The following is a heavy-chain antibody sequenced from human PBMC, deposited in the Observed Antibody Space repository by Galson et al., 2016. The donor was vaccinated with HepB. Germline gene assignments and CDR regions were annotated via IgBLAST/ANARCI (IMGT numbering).Heavy chain of an antibody. D-gene: IGHD3-16*01. V-gene: IGHV3-53*01. J-gene: IGHJ4*02. CDR1: GFSVSSHY. CDR3: ASAPTLGY. CDR2: IYSGGST. Sequence: SLRLSCAASGFSVSSHYMSWVRQAPGKGLGGVSVIYSGGSTRYADSVKGRFTTSRDTSKNTLYLQMNSLRAEDTAVYYCASAPTLGYWDQGTLVTVSS.